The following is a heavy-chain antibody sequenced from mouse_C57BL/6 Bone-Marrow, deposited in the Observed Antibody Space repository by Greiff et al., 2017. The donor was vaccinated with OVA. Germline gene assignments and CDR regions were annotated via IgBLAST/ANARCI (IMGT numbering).Heavy chain of an antibody. D-gene: IGHD1-1*01. Sequence: EVQLQESGAELVRPGASVKLSCTASGFNIKDDYMHWVKQRPEQGLEWIGWIDPENGDTEYASKFQGKATITADTSSNTAYLQLSSLTSEDTAFYYCTTRGLLLRYFDYWGQGTTLTVSS. J-gene: IGHJ2*01. CDR2: IDPENGDT. CDR1: GFNIKDDY. V-gene: IGHV14-4*01. CDR3: TTRGLLLRYFDY.